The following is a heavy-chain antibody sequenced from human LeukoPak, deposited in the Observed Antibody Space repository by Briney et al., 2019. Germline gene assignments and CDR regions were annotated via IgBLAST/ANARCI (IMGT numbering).Heavy chain of an antibody. CDR1: GYTFTSYG. J-gene: IGHJ4*02. Sequence: ASVKVSCKASGYTFTSYGISWVRQAPGQGLEWMGWISAYNGNTDYAQKLQGRVTMTTDTSTSTAYMELRSLRSDDTAVYYCARYSSGWPAVDYWGQGTLVTVSS. CDR3: ARYSSGWPAVDY. CDR2: ISAYNGNT. D-gene: IGHD6-19*01. V-gene: IGHV1-18*01.